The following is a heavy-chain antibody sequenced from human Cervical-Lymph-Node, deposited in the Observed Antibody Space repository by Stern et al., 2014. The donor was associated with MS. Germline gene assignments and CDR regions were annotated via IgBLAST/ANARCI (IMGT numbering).Heavy chain of an antibody. J-gene: IGHJ6*02. Sequence: QVQLVQFGAEGKKPGAPVKVSLKGSWYTFTSTAFHLGRQAPGQRLEWVGWINAGNGNTKYSQKFQGRVTITRDTSASTAYMELSSLRSEDTAVYYCARGGSGSSNRFMDVWGQGTTVTVSS. CDR1: WYTFTSTA. D-gene: IGHD6-19*01. CDR3: ARGGSGSSNRFMDV. V-gene: IGHV1-3*01. CDR2: INAGNGNT.